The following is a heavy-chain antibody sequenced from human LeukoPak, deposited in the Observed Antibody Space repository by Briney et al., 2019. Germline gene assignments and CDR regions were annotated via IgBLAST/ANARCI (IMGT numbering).Heavy chain of an antibody. Sequence: SVKVSCKASGGTFSSYTISWVRQAPGQGLEWMGRKIPILGIGNYAQKSKGRSTITADKSTSTAYMELSSLRSEDTAVYHCARGLDLRFLEWLVAFDIWGQGTMVTVSS. CDR3: ARGLDLRFLEWLVAFDI. CDR2: KIPILGIG. J-gene: IGHJ3*02. CDR1: GGTFSSYT. V-gene: IGHV1-69*02. D-gene: IGHD3-3*01.